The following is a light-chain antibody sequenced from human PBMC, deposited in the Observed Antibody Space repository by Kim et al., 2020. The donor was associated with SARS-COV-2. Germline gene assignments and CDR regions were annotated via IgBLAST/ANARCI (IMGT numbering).Light chain of an antibody. J-gene: IGKJ3*01. CDR3: QQYGTSPFT. CDR2: DAS. Sequence: EIVLTQSPATLSLSPGERATRSCGASQTASGRYLAWYQQKLGLAPRLLIYDASTRATGIPDRFSGSGSGTDFTLTISRLEHEDFAVYYCQQYGTSPFTFGPGTKVDIK. V-gene: IGKV3D-20*01. CDR1: QTASGRY.